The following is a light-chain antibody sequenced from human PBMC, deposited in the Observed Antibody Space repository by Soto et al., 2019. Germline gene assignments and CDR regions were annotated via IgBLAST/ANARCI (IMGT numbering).Light chain of an antibody. CDR1: QSISNN. V-gene: IGKV3-15*01. CDR3: QQYDSSPRT. J-gene: IGKJ1*01. Sequence: EIVMTQSPATLSVSPGERATLSCRASQSISNNLAWYQQKPGQAPRLLIYGASTRATGIPARFSGSGSGTEFTLTISSLQSEDFAVYYCQQYDSSPRTFGQGTKVE. CDR2: GAS.